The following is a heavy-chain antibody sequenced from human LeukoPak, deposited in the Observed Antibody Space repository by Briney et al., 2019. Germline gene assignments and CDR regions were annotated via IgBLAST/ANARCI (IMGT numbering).Heavy chain of an antibody. CDR1: GGTFSSYA. V-gene: IGHV1-69*04. Sequence: SVKVSCKASGGTFSSYAISWVRQAPGQGLEWMGRIIPILGIANYAQKFQGRVTITADKSTSTAYMELSSLRSEDTAVYYCAREGGSGSYHVDYWGQGTLVTVSS. J-gene: IGHJ4*02. CDR3: AREGGSGSYHVDY. CDR2: IIPILGIA. D-gene: IGHD3-10*01.